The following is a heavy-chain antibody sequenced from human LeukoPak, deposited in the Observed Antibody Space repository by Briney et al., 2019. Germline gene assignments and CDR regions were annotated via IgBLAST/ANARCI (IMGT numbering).Heavy chain of an antibody. D-gene: IGHD2-21*01. Sequence: GGSLRLSCAASGFTFSSYAMHWVRQAPGKGLEYVSAISSNGGSTYYANSVKDRFTISRDNSKNTLYLQMGSLRAEDMAVYYCARGDWLWGQGTMVTVSS. CDR3: ARGDWL. CDR1: GFTFSSYA. V-gene: IGHV3-64*01. CDR2: ISSNGGST. J-gene: IGHJ3*01.